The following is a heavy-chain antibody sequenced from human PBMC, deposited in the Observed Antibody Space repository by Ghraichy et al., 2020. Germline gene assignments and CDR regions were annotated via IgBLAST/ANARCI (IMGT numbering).Heavy chain of an antibody. CDR2: VRYDGSNQ. V-gene: IGHV3-30*02. Sequence: GGSLRLSCAASGFTFSTYGMHWVRQAPGKGLEWVAFVRYDGSNQYYGDSVKGRFTISRDNSKNTLYLQMNSLREEDTAVYYCAKDPRAGWLQDYDYLDYWGQGTLLTVSS. CDR3: AKDPRAGWLQDYDYLDY. J-gene: IGHJ4*02. CDR1: GFTFSTYG. D-gene: IGHD5-12*01.